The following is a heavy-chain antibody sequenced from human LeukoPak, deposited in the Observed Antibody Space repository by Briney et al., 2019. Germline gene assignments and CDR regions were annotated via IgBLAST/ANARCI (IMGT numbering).Heavy chain of an antibody. CDR1: GFSIGDGYY. Sequence: KPSETLSLTCAGSGFSIGDGYYWVWVRQPPGKGLEWIATVYYSGSTYYNPSLMSRVSISMDTSNNRFSLELRSVTAADTAIFYCARLFWGRFEYLDYWGRGTLVTVSS. J-gene: IGHJ4*02. V-gene: IGHV4-38-2*01. CDR2: VYYSGST. D-gene: IGHD2-21*01. CDR3: ARLFWGRFEYLDY.